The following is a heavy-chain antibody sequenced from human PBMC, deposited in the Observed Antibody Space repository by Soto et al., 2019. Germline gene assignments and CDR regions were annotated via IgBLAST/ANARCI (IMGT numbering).Heavy chain of an antibody. D-gene: IGHD6-13*01. CDR1: GFAIRSNA. CDR2: ISFEGSYK. V-gene: IGHV3-30*04. Sequence: VGSLRLSCEASGFAIRSNAIHWVRQAPGKGLEWVAVISFEGSYKYYADSVKGRFTVSRDNSKNTVSLQMDSLTGEDSALYYCVRAAGIAAAGSSQGVLWGQGTLVTVSS. CDR3: VRAAGIAAAGSSQGVL. J-gene: IGHJ4*02.